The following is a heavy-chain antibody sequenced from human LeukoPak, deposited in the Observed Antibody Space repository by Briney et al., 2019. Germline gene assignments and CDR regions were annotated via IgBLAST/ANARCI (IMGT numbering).Heavy chain of an antibody. CDR2: IYYSGST. CDR1: GGSISSGDYY. D-gene: IGHD2-15*01. Sequence: PSETLSLTCPVSGGSISSGDYYWTWIRLHPGKGLEWIGYIYYSGSTYYNPSLKSRVTISVDTSKNQFSLKLKSVTAADTAVYYCARDGGSSHRWGFYYFDYWGQGTLVTVSS. V-gene: IGHV4-31*03. J-gene: IGHJ4*02. CDR3: ARDGGSSHRWGFYYFDY.